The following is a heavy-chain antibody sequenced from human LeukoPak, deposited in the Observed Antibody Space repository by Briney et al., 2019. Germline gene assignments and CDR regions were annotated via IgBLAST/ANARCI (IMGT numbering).Heavy chain of an antibody. J-gene: IGHJ4*02. Sequence: PGGSLRLSCAASGFTFSSYSMNWVRQAPGKGLEWVSSISSSSSYIYYADSVKGRFTISRDNAKNSLYPQMNSLRAEDAAVYYCARDPPIAVAGVYFDYWGQGTLVTVSS. D-gene: IGHD6-19*01. CDR2: ISSSSSYI. CDR1: GFTFSSYS. V-gene: IGHV3-21*01. CDR3: ARDPPIAVAGVYFDY.